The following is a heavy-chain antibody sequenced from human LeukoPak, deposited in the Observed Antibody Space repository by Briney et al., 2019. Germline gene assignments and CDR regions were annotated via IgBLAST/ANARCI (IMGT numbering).Heavy chain of an antibody. J-gene: IGHJ4*02. D-gene: IGHD3-10*01. V-gene: IGHV4-39*01. CDR1: GGSSSSSSYY. CDR3: ARRTGSYYYASGSSRVVDY. Sequence: SETLSLTCSVSGGSSSSSSYYWGWIRQPPGKGLEWIGSIHGSGSTDYNPSLKSRVTISVDTSKNQFSLKLSSVTAADTAVYYCARRTGSYYYASGSSRVVDYWGQGTLVTVSS. CDR2: IHGSGST.